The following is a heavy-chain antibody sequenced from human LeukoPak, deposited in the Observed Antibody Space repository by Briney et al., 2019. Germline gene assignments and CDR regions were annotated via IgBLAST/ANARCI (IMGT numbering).Heavy chain of an antibody. CDR2: INPNSGGT. D-gene: IGHD3-9*01. J-gene: IGHJ4*02. Sequence: ASVKVSCKASGYTFTSYYMHWVRQAPGQGLEWMGWINPNSGGTNYAQKFQGRVTMTRDTSISTAYMELSRLRSDDTAVYYCARGRTMYYDILTGYVNYFDYWGQGTLVTVSS. CDR1: GYTFTSYY. V-gene: IGHV1-2*02. CDR3: ARGRTMYYDILTGYVNYFDY.